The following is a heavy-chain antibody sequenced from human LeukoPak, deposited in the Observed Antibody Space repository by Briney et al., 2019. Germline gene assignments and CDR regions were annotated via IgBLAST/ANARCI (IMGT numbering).Heavy chain of an antibody. CDR1: GGTFSSYA. J-gene: IGHJ4*02. CDR2: IIPILGIA. D-gene: IGHD6-19*01. Sequence: GASVKVSCKASGGTFSSYAISWVRQAPGQGLEWMGRIIPILGIANYAQKFQGRVTITADKSTSTACMELSSLRSEDTAVYYCARASYSSGRLSYYFDYWGQGTLVTVSS. CDR3: ARASYSSGRLSYYFDY. V-gene: IGHV1-69*04.